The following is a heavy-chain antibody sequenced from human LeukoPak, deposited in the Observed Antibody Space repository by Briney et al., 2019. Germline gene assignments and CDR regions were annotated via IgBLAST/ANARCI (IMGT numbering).Heavy chain of an antibody. D-gene: IGHD2-15*01. CDR2: IYYTGST. J-gene: IGHJ4*02. CDR3: ARYYCSSGSCSYFDF. V-gene: IGHV4-59*01. CDR1: GGAITNYY. Sequence: SETLSLTCGVSGGAITNYYWNWIRQAPGRGLEWLGYIYYTGSTTYNPSVKSRITISLDTSKKQISLKLRSVTAADTAVYYCARYYCSSGSCSYFDFWGQGTLVTVSS.